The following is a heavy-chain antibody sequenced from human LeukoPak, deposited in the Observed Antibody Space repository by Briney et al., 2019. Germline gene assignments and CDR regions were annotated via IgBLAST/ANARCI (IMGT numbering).Heavy chain of an antibody. CDR1: GYTFTGYY. Sequence: GASVKVSCKASGYTFTGYYMHWVRRAPGQGLEWMGWINPNSGGTNYAQKFQGRVTMTRDTSISTAYMELSRLRSDDTAVYYCARGPYSGWSSPLNYWGQGTLVTVSS. J-gene: IGHJ4*02. V-gene: IGHV1-2*02. CDR2: INPNSGGT. CDR3: ARGPYSGWSSPLNY. D-gene: IGHD6-19*01.